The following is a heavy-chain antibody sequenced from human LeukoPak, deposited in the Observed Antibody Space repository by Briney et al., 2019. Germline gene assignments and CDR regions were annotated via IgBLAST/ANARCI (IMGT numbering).Heavy chain of an antibody. Sequence: PGGSLTLSCAASGSTFSNYAMSWVRQAPGKGLEWVSAISGSGDDTYYADSVKGRFTISRDKSKNTLYLEMNSLRAEDTAVYYCAKRYGQATGSGAFDIWGLGTMVTVSS. J-gene: IGHJ3*02. CDR2: ISGSGDDT. D-gene: IGHD3-10*01. CDR3: AKRYGQATGSGAFDI. V-gene: IGHV3-23*01. CDR1: GSTFSNYA.